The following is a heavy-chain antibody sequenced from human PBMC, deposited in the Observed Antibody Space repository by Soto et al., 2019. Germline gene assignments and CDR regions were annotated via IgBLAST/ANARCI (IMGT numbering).Heavy chain of an antibody. D-gene: IGHD6-19*01. CDR3: ASLREYSSGWYARYYYYGMDV. V-gene: IGHV5-10-1*01. Sequence: GESLKISCKGSGYSFTSYWISWVRQMPGKGLEWMGRIDSSDSYTNYSPSFQGHVTISADKSISTAYLQWSSLKASDTAMYYCASLREYSSGWYARYYYYGMDVWGQGTTVTVSS. J-gene: IGHJ6*02. CDR2: IDSSDSYT. CDR1: GYSFTSYW.